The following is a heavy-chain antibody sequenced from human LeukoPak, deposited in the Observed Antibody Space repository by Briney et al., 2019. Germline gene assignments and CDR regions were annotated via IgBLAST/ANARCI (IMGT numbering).Heavy chain of an antibody. V-gene: IGHV3-30*04. CDR2: ISYDGSNK. Sequence: PGGSLRLSCAASGFTFSSYAMHWVCQAPGKGLEWVAVISYDGSNKSYADSVKGRFTISRDNSKNTLYLQMNSLRAEDTAVYYCARDQLTGDAFDIWGQGTMVTVSS. CDR3: ARDQLTGDAFDI. J-gene: IGHJ3*02. CDR1: GFTFSSYA. D-gene: IGHD3-9*01.